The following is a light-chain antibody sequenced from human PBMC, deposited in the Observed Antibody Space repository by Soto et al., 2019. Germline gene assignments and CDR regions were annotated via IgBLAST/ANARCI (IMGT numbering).Light chain of an antibody. CDR1: QTVRKNY. Sequence: EFLLTQSPCTLSLSPGERATLSCRASQTVRKNYLAWYQQKPGHAPSLLIYDASSRATGIPDRLSGGGSGTDFTLTISRLEPEDFAVYYCQQYGSSGTFGQGTKVDIK. CDR2: DAS. J-gene: IGKJ1*01. CDR3: QQYGSSGT. V-gene: IGKV3-20*01.